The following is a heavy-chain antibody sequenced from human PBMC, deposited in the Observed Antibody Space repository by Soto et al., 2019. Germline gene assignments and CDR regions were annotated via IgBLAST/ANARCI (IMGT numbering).Heavy chain of an antibody. J-gene: IGHJ4*02. CDR2: ISSSSSYI. CDR3: ARVGPPQLLPENCFDY. CDR1: GFTFSSYS. Sequence: GGSLRLSCAASGFTFSSYSMNWVRQAPGKGLEWVSSISSSSSYIYYADSVKGRFTISRDNAKNSLYLQMNSLRAEDTAVYYCARVGPPQLLPENCFDYWGQGTLVTVSS. D-gene: IGHD2-2*01. V-gene: IGHV3-21*01.